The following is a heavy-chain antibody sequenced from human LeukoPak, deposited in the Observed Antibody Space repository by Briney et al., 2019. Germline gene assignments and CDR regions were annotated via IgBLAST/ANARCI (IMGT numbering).Heavy chain of an antibody. CDR1: GDSLSSSVYY. V-gene: IGHV4-39*01. CDR3: AAGIAWFRRFDY. D-gene: IGHD3-9*01. J-gene: IGHJ4*02. CDR2: VYHSGCS. Sequence: SETLSLTCTVSGDSLSSSVYYWGWIRQPPGKGLEWIGSVYHSGCSYYNPSLNSRVPISMDTSKNQFSLMLSSATAADTAVYYCAAGIAWFRRFDYWGQGSLVTVSS.